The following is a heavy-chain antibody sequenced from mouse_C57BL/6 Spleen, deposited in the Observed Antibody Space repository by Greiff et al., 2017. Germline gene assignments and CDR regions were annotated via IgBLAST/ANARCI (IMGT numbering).Heavy chain of an antibody. CDR1: GYSFTGYY. J-gene: IGHJ3*01. CDR3: AIYDGYGFAY. CDR2: INPSTGGT. V-gene: IGHV1-42*01. Sequence: VQLQQSGPELVKPGASVKISCKASGYSFTGYYMNWVKQSPEKSLEWIGEINPSTGGTTYNQKFKAKATLTVDKSSSTAYMQRKSLTSEDSAVYYCAIYDGYGFAYWGQGTLVTVSA. D-gene: IGHD2-3*01.